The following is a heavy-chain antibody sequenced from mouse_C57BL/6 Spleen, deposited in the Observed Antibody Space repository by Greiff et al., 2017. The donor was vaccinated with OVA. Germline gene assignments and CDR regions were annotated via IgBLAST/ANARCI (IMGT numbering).Heavy chain of an antibody. CDR3: ARQKGYSNPLLDY. J-gene: IGHJ2*01. CDR2: ISSGGSYT. V-gene: IGHV5-6*01. CDR1: GFTFSSYG. D-gene: IGHD2-5*01. Sequence: DVHLVESGGDLVKPGGSLKLSCAASGFTFSSYGMSWVRQTPDKRLEWVATISSGGSYTYYPDSVKGRFTISRDNAKNTLYLQMSSLKSEDTAMYYCARQKGYSNPLLDYWGQGTTLTVSS.